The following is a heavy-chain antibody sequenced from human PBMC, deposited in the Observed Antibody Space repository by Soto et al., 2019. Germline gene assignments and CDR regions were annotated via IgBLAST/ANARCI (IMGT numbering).Heavy chain of an antibody. D-gene: IGHD4-17*01. J-gene: IGHJ4*02. V-gene: IGHV4-39*01. CDR2: VYYRGRS. Sequence: SETLSLTCTVSGGSVTNSSYYWGWIRQSPGKGLEWIGSVYYRGRSYSKSSVKSRATLSVDTSKNRFSLSLNSVTASDTAVYFCVGQRTTVPTQAYFDYWGPGALVTVSS. CDR3: VGQRTTVPTQAYFDY. CDR1: GGSVTNSSYY.